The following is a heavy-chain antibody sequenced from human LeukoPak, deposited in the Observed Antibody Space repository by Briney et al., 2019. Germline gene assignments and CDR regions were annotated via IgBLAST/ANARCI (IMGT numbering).Heavy chain of an antibody. V-gene: IGHV3-7*01. D-gene: IGHD6-19*01. CDR1: GFTFSSNW. CDR2: IKQDGSEK. J-gene: IGHJ4*02. Sequence: GGSLRLSCAASGFTFSSNWMSWVRQALGKGLEWVANIKQDGSEKYYVDAVKGRFTISRDNAKNSLYLQMNSLRAEDTAVYYCARDLIAVAESHFDYWGQGTLVTVAS. CDR3: ARDLIAVAESHFDY.